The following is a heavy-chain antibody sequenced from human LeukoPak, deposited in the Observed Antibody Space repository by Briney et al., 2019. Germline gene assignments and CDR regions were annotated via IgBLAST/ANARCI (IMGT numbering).Heavy chain of an antibody. Sequence: SETLSLTCTVSGYSISSGYYWGWIRQPPGKGLEWIGSIYHSGSTYYNPSLKSRVTISVDTSKNQFSLKLSSVTAADTAVYYCARDNTVTTGGYYFDYWGQGTLVTVSS. CDR3: ARDNTVTTGGYYFDY. CDR2: IYHSGST. D-gene: IGHD4-17*01. CDR1: GYSISSGYY. J-gene: IGHJ4*02. V-gene: IGHV4-38-2*02.